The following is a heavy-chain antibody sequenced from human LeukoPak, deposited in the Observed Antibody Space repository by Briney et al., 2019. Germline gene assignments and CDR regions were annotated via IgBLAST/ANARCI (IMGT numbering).Heavy chain of an antibody. D-gene: IGHD1-26*01. V-gene: IGHV3-23*01. CDR3: ARGVVGNRYNWFDP. J-gene: IGHJ5*02. CDR2: ISGSGGNT. Sequence: GGSLRLSCAASGFTFSSYAMTWVRRAPGKGLEWVSVISGSGGNTYYTDSVRGRLSISRDNSKNTLYLQMNSLRAEDTAVYYCARGVVGNRYNWFDPWGQGTLVTVSS. CDR1: GFTFSSYA.